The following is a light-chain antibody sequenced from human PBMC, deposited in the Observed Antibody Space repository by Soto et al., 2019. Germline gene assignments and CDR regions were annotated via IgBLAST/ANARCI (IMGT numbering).Light chain of an antibody. Sequence: QSALTQPASVSGSPGQSITISCTGTSSDVGSYNLVSWYQQHPGKAPKLMIYEGSKRPSGVSNRFSGSKSGNTASLTISGLQAEDEAEYYCFSYAGSSTLGVFGGGTKLTVL. J-gene: IGLJ3*02. CDR1: SSDVGSYNL. V-gene: IGLV2-23*01. CDR3: FSYAGSSTLGV. CDR2: EGS.